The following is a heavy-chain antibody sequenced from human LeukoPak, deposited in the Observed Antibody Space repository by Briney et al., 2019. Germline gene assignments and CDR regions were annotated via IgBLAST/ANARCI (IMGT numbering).Heavy chain of an antibody. J-gene: IGHJ4*02. Sequence: ASVKVSCXASGYTFTGYYMHWVRQAPGQGLVWMGRINPNSGGTNYAQNFQGRVTMTRDTSISTAYMELSRLRSDDTAVYYCARGGYDYVWGSREFDYWGQGTLVTVSS. V-gene: IGHV1-2*06. CDR2: INPNSGGT. D-gene: IGHD3-16*01. CDR3: ARGGYDYVWGSREFDY. CDR1: GYTFTGYY.